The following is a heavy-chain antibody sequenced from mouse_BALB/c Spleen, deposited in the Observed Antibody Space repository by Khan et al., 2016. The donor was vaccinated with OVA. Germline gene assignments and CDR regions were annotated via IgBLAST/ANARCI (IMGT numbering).Heavy chain of an antibody. Sequence: EVKLLESGPGLVKPSQSLSLTCTVTGYSITSDYAWNWIRQFPGNKLEWMGYITYSGSTNYNPALKSRISITRDTSKNQFFLQLNSVTTADTATYYCARDGSRDNYAMDYWGQGTTVTVSS. CDR3: ARDGSRDNYAMDY. CDR1: GYSITSDYA. J-gene: IGHJ4*01. CDR2: ITYSGST. V-gene: IGHV3-2*02. D-gene: IGHD2-3*01.